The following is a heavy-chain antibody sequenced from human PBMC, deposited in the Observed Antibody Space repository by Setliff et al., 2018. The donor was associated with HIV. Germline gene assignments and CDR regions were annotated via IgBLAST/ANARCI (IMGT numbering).Heavy chain of an antibody. CDR3: ARGRLPTGMDV. V-gene: IGHV4-4*07. CDR1: GGSISGFY. D-gene: IGHD4-17*01. CDR2: IYDSGST. Sequence: ETLSLTCTVSGGSISGFYWNWIRQSAGKGLQWIGRIYDSGSTKYNPSLKSRVTISVDTSKNQFFLKVTSVTAADTAVYYCARGRLPTGMDVWGKGTTVTVSS. J-gene: IGHJ6*04.